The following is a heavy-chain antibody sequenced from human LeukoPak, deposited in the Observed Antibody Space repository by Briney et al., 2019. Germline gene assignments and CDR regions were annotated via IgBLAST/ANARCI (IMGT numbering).Heavy chain of an antibody. V-gene: IGHV3-15*01. CDR3: STGGYFFDY. J-gene: IGHJ4*02. CDR2: IKSKPDGETT. CDR1: GFTFSNAW. Sequence: GGSLRLSCAGSGFTFSNAWMNWVRQTPGQGLDSVGRIKSKPDGETTDYAARVKGRFTISRDDSKNTVFLQMNSLKTEDTAVYYCSTGGYFFDYWGQGTLVTVSS.